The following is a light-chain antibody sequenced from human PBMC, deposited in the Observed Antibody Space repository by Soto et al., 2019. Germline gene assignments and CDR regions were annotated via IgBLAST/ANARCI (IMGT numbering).Light chain of an antibody. CDR2: GAS. CDR3: QQYGSSGT. J-gene: IGKJ1*01. V-gene: IGKV3-20*01. Sequence: EIVLTQSPATLSLSPGERATLSCRASHSVSSFLAWYQQKPGQAPRLLIYGASNRATGIPDRFSGSGSGTDFTLTISRLEPEDSAVYYCQQYGSSGTFGQGTKVDIK. CDR1: HSVSSF.